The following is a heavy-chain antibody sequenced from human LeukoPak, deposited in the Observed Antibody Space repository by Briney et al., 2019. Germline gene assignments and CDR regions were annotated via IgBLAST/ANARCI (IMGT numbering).Heavy chain of an antibody. CDR2: ISGSGDSA. J-gene: IGHJ4*02. Sequence: PGGSLRLSCAASGFIFSNYAMSWVRQAPGKGLEWVSSISGSGDSAYFAASVKGRFTISRDNSKNTLYLQMSSLRAEDTAVYYCAKIVVPGAIDYWGQRAMVTVSS. D-gene: IGHD2-2*01. CDR1: GFIFSNYA. CDR3: AKIVVPGAIDY. V-gene: IGHV3-23*01.